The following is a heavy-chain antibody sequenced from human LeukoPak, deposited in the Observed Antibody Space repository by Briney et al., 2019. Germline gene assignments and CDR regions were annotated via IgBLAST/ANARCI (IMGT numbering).Heavy chain of an antibody. Sequence: SVKVSCKASGGTFSSYAISWVRQAPGQGLEWMGRIIPIFGTANYAQKFQGRVTITTDESTSTAYMELSSLRSEDTAVSYCARERTMVVTNFDYWGQGTLVTVSS. V-gene: IGHV1-69*05. CDR2: IIPIFGTA. D-gene: IGHD4-23*01. CDR3: ARERTMVVTNFDY. CDR1: GGTFSSYA. J-gene: IGHJ4*02.